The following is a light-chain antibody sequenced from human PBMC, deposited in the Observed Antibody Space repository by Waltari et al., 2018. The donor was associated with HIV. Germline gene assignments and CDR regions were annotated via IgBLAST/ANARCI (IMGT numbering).Light chain of an antibody. CDR2: RNN. CDR1: SSNIGSNF. J-gene: IGLJ3*02. V-gene: IGLV1-47*01. CDR3: AAWDDSLREV. Sequence: PSASGTPGHSVTISCSGSSSNIGSNFVYWYQQLPGTAPKLLIYRNNQRPSGVPDRFSGSKSGTSASLAISGLRSEDEADYYCAAWDDSLREVFGGGTKLTVL.